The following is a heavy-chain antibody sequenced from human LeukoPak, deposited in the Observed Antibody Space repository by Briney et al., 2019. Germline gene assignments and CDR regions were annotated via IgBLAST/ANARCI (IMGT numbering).Heavy chain of an antibody. CDR3: TSGLEV. V-gene: IGHV3-49*04. CDR1: GFTFGDYA. CDR2: IRSKAYGGTT. Sequence: PGRSLRLSCTASGFTFGDYAMSWVRQAPGKGLEWVGFIRSKAYGGTTEYAASVNGRFTISRDDSKSIAYLQMNSLKTEDTAVYYCTSGLEVWGQGTLVTVSS. J-gene: IGHJ4*02. D-gene: IGHD3-16*01.